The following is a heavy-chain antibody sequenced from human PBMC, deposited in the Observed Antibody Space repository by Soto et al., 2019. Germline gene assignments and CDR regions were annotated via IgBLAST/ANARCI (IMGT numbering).Heavy chain of an antibody. D-gene: IGHD3-3*01. CDR1: GGSISSYY. CDR2: IYYSGST. CDR3: ARLGDYDFWSGYYSPPYYYYYMDV. V-gene: IGHV4-59*08. Sequence: PSETLSLTCTVSGGSISSYYWSWIRQPPGKGLEWIGYIYYSGSTNYNPSLKSRVTISVDTSKNQFSLKLSSVTAADTAVYYCARLGDYDFWSGYYSPPYYYYYMDVWGKGTTVTVSS. J-gene: IGHJ6*03.